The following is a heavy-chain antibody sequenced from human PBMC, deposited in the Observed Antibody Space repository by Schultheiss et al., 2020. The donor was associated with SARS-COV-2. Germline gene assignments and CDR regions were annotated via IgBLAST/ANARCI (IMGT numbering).Heavy chain of an antibody. CDR1: GGSFSGYY. J-gene: IGHJ6*02. D-gene: IGHD5-24*01. V-gene: IGHV4-34*01. CDR3: ARDMADYYYGMDV. CDR2: INHSGGT. Sequence: SQTLSLTCAVYGGSFSGYYWSWIRQPPGKGLEWIGEINHSGGTNYNSSLKSRVTISVDTSKNQFSLKLSSVTAADTAVYYCARDMADYYYGMDVWGQGATVTVSS.